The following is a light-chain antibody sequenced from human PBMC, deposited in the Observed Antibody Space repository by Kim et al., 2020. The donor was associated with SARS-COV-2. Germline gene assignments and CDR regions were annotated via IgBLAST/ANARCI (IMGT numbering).Light chain of an antibody. CDR3: SSYASSSTLV. J-gene: IGLJ2*01. CDR1: SSDVGGYTY. CDR2: DVS. V-gene: IGLV2-14*03. Sequence: HSITTSCTGTSSDVGGYTYVSWYQQHPGKAPKLMIYDVSNRPSGVSNRFSGSKSGNTASLTISGLQAEDEADYYCSSYASSSTLVFGGGTQLTVL.